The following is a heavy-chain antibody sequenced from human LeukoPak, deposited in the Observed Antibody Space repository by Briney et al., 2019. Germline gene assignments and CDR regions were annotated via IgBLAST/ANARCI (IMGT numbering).Heavy chain of an antibody. J-gene: IGHJ4*02. CDR3: ARYNTINRGFSAVDY. D-gene: IGHD3-10*01. Sequence: SETLSLTCSVSGASINNYHWSWIRQSPGKGLEWIGFISNSGSTYYSASLKSRVTISVDTSKNHFSLNLRSVTAADTALYYCARYNTINRGFSAVDYWGQGTLVTVSS. V-gene: IGHV4-59*13. CDR2: ISNSGST. CDR1: GASINNYH.